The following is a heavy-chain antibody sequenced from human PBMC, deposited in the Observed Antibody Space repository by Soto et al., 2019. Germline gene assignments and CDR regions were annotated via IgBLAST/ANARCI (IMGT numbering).Heavy chain of an antibody. CDR1: GFTFSDYY. J-gene: IGHJ4*02. D-gene: IGHD3-9*01. CDR2: ISSSDNTI. CDR3: ARVASDWYYFDY. V-gene: IGHV3-11*01. Sequence: QVQLVESGGGLVKPGGSLRLSCAASGFTFSDYYMSWIRQAPGKGLEWVSYISSSDNTIYYADSVKGRFTISRDNAKNSLYLQMDSVRAEDTAFYYCARVASDWYYFDYWGQGTLVTVSS.